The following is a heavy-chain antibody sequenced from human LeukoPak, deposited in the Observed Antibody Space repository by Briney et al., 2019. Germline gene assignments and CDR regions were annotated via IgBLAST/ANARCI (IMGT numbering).Heavy chain of an antibody. CDR3: ARGTNQLLYRFGFDH. D-gene: IGHD2-2*02. CDR2: ISSSSSYI. V-gene: IGHV3-21*01. Sequence: GGSLRLSCAASGFTFSSYSMNWVRQAPGKGLEWVSSISSSSSYIYYADSVKGRFTISRDNAKNSLYLQMNSLRAEDTAVYYCARGTNQLLYRFGFDHWGQGTLVTVYS. CDR1: GFTFSSYS. J-gene: IGHJ5*02.